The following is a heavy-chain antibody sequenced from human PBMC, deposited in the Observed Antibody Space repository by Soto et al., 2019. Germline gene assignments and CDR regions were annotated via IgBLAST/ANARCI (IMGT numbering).Heavy chain of an antibody. Sequence: SETLSLTCTVSGGSISSGGYYWSWIRQHLGKGLEWIGYIYNSESTYYNPSLKSRVTISVDTSKNQFSLKLSSVTAADTAVYYCAGLLYYYGMDVWGQGTTVTVSS. J-gene: IGHJ6*02. CDR1: GGSISSGGYY. V-gene: IGHV4-31*03. CDR3: AGLLYYYGMDV. CDR2: IYNSEST. D-gene: IGHD2-15*01.